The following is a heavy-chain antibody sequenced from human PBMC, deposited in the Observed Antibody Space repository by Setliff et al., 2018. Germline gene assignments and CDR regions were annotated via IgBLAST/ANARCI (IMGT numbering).Heavy chain of an antibody. J-gene: IGHJ4*02. Sequence: SETLSLTCTVSSYSITSGYFWAWIRQPPGKGLEWIGSIYYSGSTYYNPSLKSRVTISVDTSKNQFSLKLSSVTAADTAVYYCASFPVGLVRGVIINYFDYWGQGTLVTVSS. CDR3: ASFPVGLVRGVIINYFDY. D-gene: IGHD3-10*01. CDR2: IYYSGST. CDR1: SYSITSGYF. V-gene: IGHV4-38-2*02.